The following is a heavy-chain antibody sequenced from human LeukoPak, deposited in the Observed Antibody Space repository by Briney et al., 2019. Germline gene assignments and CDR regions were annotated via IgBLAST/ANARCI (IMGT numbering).Heavy chain of an antibody. CDR3: ARGFKIFPVYYYMDV. J-gene: IGHJ6*03. Sequence: SETLSLTCAVYGGSFSGYYWSWTRQPPGKGLGWIGEINHSGSTNYNPSLKSRVTISVDTSKNQFSLKLSSVTAADTAVYYCARGFKIFPVYYYMDVWGKGTTVTVSS. V-gene: IGHV4-34*01. D-gene: IGHD3-3*01. CDR2: INHSGST. CDR1: GGSFSGYY.